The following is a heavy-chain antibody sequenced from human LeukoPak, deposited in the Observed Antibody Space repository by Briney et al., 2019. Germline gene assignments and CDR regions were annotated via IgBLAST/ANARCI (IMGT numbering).Heavy chain of an antibody. CDR1: GGSISSSSYY. V-gene: IGHV4-39*01. J-gene: IGHJ4*02. CDR3: ARQRFSTSWYQWDYFDY. Sequence: SSETLSFTCTVSGGSISSSSYYWGWLRQPPGKGLECIGSFYYSGSTYYNPSLKSRVTMSVDTSKNQFSLKLNSMTAADTAVYYCARQRFSTSWYQWDYFDYWGQGTLVTVSS. CDR2: FYYSGST. D-gene: IGHD6-13*01.